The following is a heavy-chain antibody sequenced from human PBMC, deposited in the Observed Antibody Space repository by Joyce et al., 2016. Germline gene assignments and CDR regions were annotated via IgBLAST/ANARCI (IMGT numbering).Heavy chain of an antibody. Sequence: QVQLQESGPGLVRPSGTLSLSCTVSGGSISTGDWWSWVRQPPGKGLEGFGEIHHSGSSNYNPSLSSRITMSVDKSKNQISLRLTSVTAADTAVYYCVRDYYSLSGYFDVWGRGTLVTVSS. CDR1: GGSISTGDW. CDR2: IHHSGSS. CDR3: VRDYYSLSGYFDV. D-gene: IGHD3-22*01. J-gene: IGHJ2*01. V-gene: IGHV4-4*02.